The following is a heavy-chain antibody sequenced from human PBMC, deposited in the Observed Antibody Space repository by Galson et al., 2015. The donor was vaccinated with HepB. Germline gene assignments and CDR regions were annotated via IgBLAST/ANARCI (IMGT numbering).Heavy chain of an antibody. CDR3: ARGPGLDFDY. V-gene: IGHV3-21*01. D-gene: IGHD3-22*01. J-gene: IGHJ4*02. CDR1: GFTFNDYS. Sequence: SLRLSCAASGFTFNDYSMNWVRQAPGEGLEWVSSIRSTSTYIYYTDSVQGRFTISRDNAKNSLYLQMDSLRAEDTAVYYCARGPGLDFDYWGQGTLVTVSS. CDR2: IRSTSTYI.